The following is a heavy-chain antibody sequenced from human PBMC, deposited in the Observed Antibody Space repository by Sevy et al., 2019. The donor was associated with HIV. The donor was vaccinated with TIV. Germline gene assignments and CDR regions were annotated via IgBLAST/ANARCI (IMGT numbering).Heavy chain of an antibody. CDR3: ARGGYCSSTSCYTRGEWYYYYYGMDV. J-gene: IGHJ6*02. V-gene: IGHV3-11*01. D-gene: IGHD2-2*02. Sequence: GGSLRLSCAASGFTFSDYYMSWIRQAPGKGLEWVSYISSSGSTIYYADSVKGRFTISRDNAKNSLYLQMNSLRAEETAVYYCARGGYCSSTSCYTRGEWYYYYYGMDVWGQGTTVTVSS. CDR2: ISSSGSTI. CDR1: GFTFSDYY.